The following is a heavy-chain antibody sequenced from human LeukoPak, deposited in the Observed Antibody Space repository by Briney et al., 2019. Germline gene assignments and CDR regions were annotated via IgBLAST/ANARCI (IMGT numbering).Heavy chain of an antibody. Sequence: ASVEVSCKASGYTFIGYYLHWVRQAPGHGPEWMGWINPYSGGTNYAQNFQGRVTMTRDTSISTAYMGLSRLRSDDTAVYYCARDVGTTEVWFDPWGQGTLVTVSS. CDR3: ARDVGTTEVWFDP. V-gene: IGHV1-2*02. CDR2: INPYSGGT. D-gene: IGHD1-7*01. CDR1: GYTFIGYY. J-gene: IGHJ5*02.